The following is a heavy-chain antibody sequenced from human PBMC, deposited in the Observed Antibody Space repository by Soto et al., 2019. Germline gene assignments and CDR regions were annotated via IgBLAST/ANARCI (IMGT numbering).Heavy chain of an antibody. D-gene: IGHD1-26*01. Sequence: PGWSLRLSCASSVFTFISYAMSWVRQAPGKGLEWVSAISGSGGSAYYADSVKGRFTISRDNSKNTLYLQMNSLRAEDTAVYYCAKDLIVGATIFDYWGQGTLVTVSS. J-gene: IGHJ4*02. V-gene: IGHV3-23*01. CDR2: ISGSGGSA. CDR3: AKDLIVGATIFDY. CDR1: VFTFISYA.